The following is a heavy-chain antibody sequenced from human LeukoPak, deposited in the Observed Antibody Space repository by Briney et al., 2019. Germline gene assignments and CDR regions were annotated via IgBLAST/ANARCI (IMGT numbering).Heavy chain of an antibody. CDR3: ARGRISKYSSSWYDDY. CDR2: IIPIFGTA. D-gene: IGHD6-13*01. Sequence: EASVKVSCKASGGTFSSYAISWVRQAPGQGLEWMGGIIPIFGTANYAQKFQGRVTITADKSTSTAYMELRGLRSDDTAVYYCARGRISKYSSSWYDDYWGQGTLVTVSS. J-gene: IGHJ4*02. CDR1: GGTFSSYA. V-gene: IGHV1-69*06.